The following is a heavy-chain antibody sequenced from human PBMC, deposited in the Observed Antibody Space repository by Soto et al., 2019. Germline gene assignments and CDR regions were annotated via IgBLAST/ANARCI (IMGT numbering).Heavy chain of an antibody. V-gene: IGHV4-30-2*06. J-gene: IGHJ4*02. CDR1: GRTISDAGCS. CDR2: TSHLETT. D-gene: IGHD2-15*01. CDR3: ASGGGYDSFEF. Sequence: SETRSRTGIAAGRTISDAGCSWIWIRQSPGKGLEWLGYTSHLETTYYHPSFKSRLSLSIDRTRNQFSLSLSSMTGADKAVYYCASGGGYDSFEFWGQGIQVTVS.